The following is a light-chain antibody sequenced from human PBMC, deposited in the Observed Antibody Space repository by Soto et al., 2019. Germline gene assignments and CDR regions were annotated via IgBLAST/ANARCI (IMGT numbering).Light chain of an antibody. J-gene: IGKJ2*01. CDR3: QQYGSSPPYT. CDR1: QSVSNNY. CDR2: GSS. Sequence: EVVLTQSPGTLSLSPGERATLSCRASQSVSNNYLAWYQQKPGQSPKLLIFGSSDRATGIPDRFSGSGSGTDLPLTISSLEPEDFAVYYCQQYGSSPPYTFGQGTKLEIK. V-gene: IGKV3-20*01.